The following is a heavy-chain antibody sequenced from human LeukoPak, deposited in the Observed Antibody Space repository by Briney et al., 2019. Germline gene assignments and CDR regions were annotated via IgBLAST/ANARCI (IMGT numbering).Heavy chain of an antibody. CDR3: ATPGYSSSWRLFCY. J-gene: IGHJ4*02. V-gene: IGHV4-34*01. CDR1: GGSFSGYY. CDR2: INHSGST. D-gene: IGHD6-13*01. Sequence: SETLSLTCAVYGGSFSGYYWSWIRQPPGKGLEWIGEINHSGSTNYNPSLKSRVTISVDTSKNQFSLKLSSVTAADTAVYYCATPGYSSSWRLFCYRGPGVLVTGSS.